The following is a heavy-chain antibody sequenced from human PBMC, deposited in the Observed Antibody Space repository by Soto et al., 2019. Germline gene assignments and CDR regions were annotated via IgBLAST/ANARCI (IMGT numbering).Heavy chain of an antibody. D-gene: IGHD5-18*01. CDR3: AKAQYSYYYYGMDV. Sequence: GGSLRLSCAASGFTFDDYAMHWVRQAPGKGLEWVSGISWNSGSIGYADSVKGRFTISRDNAKNSLYLQMNSLRAEDTALYYCAKAQYSYYYYGMDVWGQGTTVTVSS. CDR2: ISWNSGSI. CDR1: GFTFDDYA. V-gene: IGHV3-9*01. J-gene: IGHJ6*02.